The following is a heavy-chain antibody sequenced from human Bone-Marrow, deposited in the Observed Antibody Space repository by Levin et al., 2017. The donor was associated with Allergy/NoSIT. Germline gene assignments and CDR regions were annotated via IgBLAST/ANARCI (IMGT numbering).Heavy chain of an antibody. CDR1: GFTFSSDDA. CDR3: ARASGKPWANGVCFRGYYFYGMDV. D-gene: IGHD2-8*01. V-gene: IGHV3-23*01. J-gene: IGHJ6*02. CDR2: IRRSGSDT. Sequence: PGGSLRLSCAGSGFTFSSDDAMSWVRQAPGKGLEYVSNIRRSGSDTTYADSVKGRFTISRDNSKNTLYLEMNSLRAEHTSVFYCARASGKPWANGVCFRGYYFYGMDVWGQGTTVTVSS.